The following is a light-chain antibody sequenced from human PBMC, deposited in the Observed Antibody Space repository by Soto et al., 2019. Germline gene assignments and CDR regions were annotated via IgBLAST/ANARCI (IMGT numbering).Light chain of an antibody. CDR1: QSISSW. CDR3: QQYNSYLT. J-gene: IGKJ1*01. CDR2: DAS. Sequence: DIQMTQSPSTLSASVGDRVTITCRASQSISSWLAWYQQKPGKAPKLLTYDASSLESGVPSRFSGSGSGTEFTLTISSLQPDDFATYYCQQYNSYLTFGQGTKVEIK. V-gene: IGKV1-5*01.